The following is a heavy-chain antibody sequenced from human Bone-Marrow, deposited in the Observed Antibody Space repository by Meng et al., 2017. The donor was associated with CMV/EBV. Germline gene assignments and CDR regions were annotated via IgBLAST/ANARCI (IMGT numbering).Heavy chain of an antibody. CDR1: GFTFSSYA. J-gene: IGHJ5*02. CDR3: ARVGYCSSTSCAS. CDR2: ISGSGGST. V-gene: IGHV3-23*01. Sequence: GESLKISCAASGFTFSSYAMSWVRQAPGKGLEWVSAISGSGGSTYYADSVKGRFTISRDNSKNTLYLQMNSLRAEDTAVYYCARVGYCSSTSCASWGQGTLVTFSS. D-gene: IGHD2-2*01.